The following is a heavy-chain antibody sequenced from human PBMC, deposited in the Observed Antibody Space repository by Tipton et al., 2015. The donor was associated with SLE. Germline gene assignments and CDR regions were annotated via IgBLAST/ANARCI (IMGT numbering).Heavy chain of an antibody. CDR3: ASYGGSSWGDAFYI. CDR1: GYSISSGYY. D-gene: IGHD6-13*01. Sequence: LRLSCTVSGYSISSGYYWGWIRQPPGKGLEWIGSIYHSGSTYYNPSLKSRVTISVDTSKNQFSLKLSSVTAADTAVYYCASYGGSSWGDAFYIWGQGTMVTVSS. CDR2: IYHSGST. V-gene: IGHV4-38-2*02. J-gene: IGHJ3*02.